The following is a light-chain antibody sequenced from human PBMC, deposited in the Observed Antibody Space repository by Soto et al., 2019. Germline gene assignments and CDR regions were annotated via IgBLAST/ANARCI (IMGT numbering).Light chain of an antibody. Sequence: SYELTQPHSVSVATAQMARITCGGNNIESKGVHWYQQKPGQAPVLVVYDDSDRPSGIPERFSGSNSGNTATLAIIRVEAGDEADYFCQVWDSSSDHVVFGGGTQLTVL. CDR1: NIESKG. V-gene: IGLV3-21*02. CDR2: DDS. J-gene: IGLJ2*01. CDR3: QVWDSSSDHVV.